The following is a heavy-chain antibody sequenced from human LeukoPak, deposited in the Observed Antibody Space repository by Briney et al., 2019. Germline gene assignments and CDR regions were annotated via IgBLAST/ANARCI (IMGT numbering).Heavy chain of an antibody. Sequence: ASVKVSCKASGYTFTNHWMHWVRQATGQGPEWMGWMSPNSGNIGYAQKFQGRVTMTRSTSMSTAYMELSSLRSEDTAVYYCARGPPNWGYDYWGQGTLVTVSS. CDR3: ARGPPNWGYDY. D-gene: IGHD7-27*01. J-gene: IGHJ4*02. V-gene: IGHV1-8*01. CDR2: MSPNSGNI. CDR1: GYTFTNHW.